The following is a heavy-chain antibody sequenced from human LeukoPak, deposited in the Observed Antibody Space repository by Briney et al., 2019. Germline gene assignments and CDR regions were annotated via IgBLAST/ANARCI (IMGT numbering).Heavy chain of an antibody. V-gene: IGHV4-34*01. CDR2: INHSGST. D-gene: IGHD3-22*01. CDR1: GGSISSYY. J-gene: IGHJ4*02. Sequence: PSETLSLTCTVSGGSISSYYWSWIRQPPGKGLEWIGEINHSGSTNYNPSLKSRVTISVDTSKNQFSLKLSSVTAADTAVYYCARGTYYYDSSGYYYADDYWGQGTLVTVSS. CDR3: ARGTYYYDSSGYYYADDY.